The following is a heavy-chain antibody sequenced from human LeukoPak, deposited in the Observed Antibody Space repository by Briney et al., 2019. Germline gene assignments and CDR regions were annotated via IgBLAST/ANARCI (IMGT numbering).Heavy chain of an antibody. J-gene: IGHJ3*02. V-gene: IGHV4-39*01. CDR3: ARLRSDSSGYYSPTPGSGAFDI. CDR1: GGSISSSSYY. Sequence: PSETLSLTCTVSGGSISSSSYYWGWIRQPPGKGLERIGSIYYSGSTYYNPSLKSRVTISVDTSKNQFSLKLSSVTAADTAVYYCARLRSDSSGYYSPTPGSGAFDIWGQGTMVTVSS. CDR2: IYYSGST. D-gene: IGHD3-22*01.